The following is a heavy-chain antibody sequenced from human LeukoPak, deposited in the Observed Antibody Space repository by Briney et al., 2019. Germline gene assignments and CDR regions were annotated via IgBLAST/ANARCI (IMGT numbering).Heavy chain of an antibody. J-gene: IGHJ4*02. V-gene: IGHV3-74*01. Sequence: PGGSLRLSCAASGFNFASNWMHWVRQTPGKGLVWVSRINSGGSGTSYADSVKGRFTISRDNSKNTLYLQMNSLRAEDTAVYYCARERVQAFDYWGQGTLVTVSS. CDR2: INSGGSGT. CDR3: ARERVQAFDY. CDR1: GFNFASNW. D-gene: IGHD1-1*01.